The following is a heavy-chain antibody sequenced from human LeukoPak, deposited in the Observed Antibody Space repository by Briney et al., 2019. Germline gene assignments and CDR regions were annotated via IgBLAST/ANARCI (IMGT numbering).Heavy chain of an antibody. Sequence: PSETLSLTCTVSGGSISSYYWSWIRQPPGKGLEWIGYIYYSGSTNYNPSLKSRVTISVDTSKNQFSLKLSSVTAADTAVYYCARGLYYDILTGWGQGILVTVSS. CDR3: ARGLYYDILTG. CDR1: GGSISSYY. CDR2: IYYSGST. J-gene: IGHJ4*02. V-gene: IGHV4-59*01. D-gene: IGHD3-9*01.